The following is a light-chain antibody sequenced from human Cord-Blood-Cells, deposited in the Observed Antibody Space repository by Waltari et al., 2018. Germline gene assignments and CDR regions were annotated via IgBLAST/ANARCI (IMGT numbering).Light chain of an antibody. CDR1: SSNIGRNT. CDR3: AAWDDSLWV. V-gene: IGLV1-44*01. Sequence: QSVLTQPPSASGTPGQRVTISCSGSSSNIGRNTVNWYQQLPGTAPKLLIYSNNQRPSGVPDRFSGSKSGTSASLAISGLQSEDEADYYCAAWDDSLWVFGGGTKLTVL. J-gene: IGLJ3*02. CDR2: SNN.